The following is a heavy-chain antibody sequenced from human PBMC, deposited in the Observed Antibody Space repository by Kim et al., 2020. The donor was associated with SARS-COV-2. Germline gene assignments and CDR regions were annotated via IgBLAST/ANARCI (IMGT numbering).Heavy chain of an antibody. V-gene: IGHV3-43*02. D-gene: IGHD1-26*01. Sequence: GGSLRLSCAASGFTFDDYAMHWVRQAPGKGLEWVSLISGDGGSKYYADSVKGRFTISRDNSKNSLYLQMNSLRTEDTALYYCAKVLPIGYYFGMDVWGQGTTVTVSS. CDR3: AKVLPIGYYFGMDV. CDR2: ISGDGGSK. CDR1: GFTFDDYA. J-gene: IGHJ6*02.